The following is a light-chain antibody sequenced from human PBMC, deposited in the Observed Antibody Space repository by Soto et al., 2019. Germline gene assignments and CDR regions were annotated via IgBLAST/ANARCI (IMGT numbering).Light chain of an antibody. J-gene: IGLJ1*01. V-gene: IGLV2-11*01. CDR1: SSDVAYYNY. CDR2: DVS. Sequence: QSVLTEPRSVSGSPGHSVTISCTGTSSDVAYYNYVSWYQQLPGKAPKLMIYDVSKRPSGVPDRFSGPKSGNTASLTISGLQAEDEADYHCCSYAGSYTYLFGTGTKVNVL. CDR3: CSYAGSYTYL.